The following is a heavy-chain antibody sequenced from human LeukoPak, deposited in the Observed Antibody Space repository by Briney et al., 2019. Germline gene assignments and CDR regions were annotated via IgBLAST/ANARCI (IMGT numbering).Heavy chain of an antibody. CDR3: ATDLLVRGVGGY. J-gene: IGHJ4*02. V-gene: IGHV1-24*01. Sequence: ASVKVSCTVSGYTLTELSMHWVRQAPGKGLEWMGGFDPEDGETIYAQKFQGRVTMTEDTSTDTAYMELSSLRSEDTAVYYCATDLLVRGVGGYWGQGTLVTVSS. CDR2: FDPEDGET. D-gene: IGHD3-10*01. CDR1: GYTLTELS.